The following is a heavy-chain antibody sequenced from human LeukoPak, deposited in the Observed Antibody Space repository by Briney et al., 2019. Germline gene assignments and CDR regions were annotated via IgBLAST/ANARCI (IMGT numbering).Heavy chain of an antibody. CDR2: IRSKAYGGTT. CDR3: TRDLVSCGGDRYSNY. V-gene: IGHV3-49*04. D-gene: IGHD2-21*02. Sequence: GGSLRLSCTASGLTFGDYAMSWVRQAPGKGLEWVGFIRSKAYGGTTEYAASVKGRFTISRDDSKSIASLQMNSLKTEYTAVYYCTRDLVSCGGDRYSNYRGQGTLVTVSS. J-gene: IGHJ4*02. CDR1: GLTFGDYA.